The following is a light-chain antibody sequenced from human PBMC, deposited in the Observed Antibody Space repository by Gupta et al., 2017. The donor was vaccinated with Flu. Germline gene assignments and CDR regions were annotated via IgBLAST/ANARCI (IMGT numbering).Light chain of an antibody. J-gene: IGLJ1*01. CDR1: SSNIGPNT. Sequence: QSVVTQPPSASGLPGQRVTVSCSGSSSNIGPNTVTWYQLLPGTAPKLLIYDNDQRPSGVPDRFSGSKSGSSASLVISGLRSEDEADFFCAAWDDRLHAYVFGTGTKVTVL. CDR2: DND. V-gene: IGLV1-44*01. CDR3: AAWDDRLHAYV.